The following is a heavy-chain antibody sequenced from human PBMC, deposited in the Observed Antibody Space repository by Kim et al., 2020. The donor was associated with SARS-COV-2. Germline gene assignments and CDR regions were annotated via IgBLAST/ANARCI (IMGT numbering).Heavy chain of an antibody. CDR2: IRSKAYGGTT. CDR1: GFTFGDYA. Sequence: GGSLRLSCTASGFTFGDYAMSWFRQAPGKGLEWVGFIRSKAYGGTTEYAASVKGRFTISRDDSKSIAYLQMNSLKTEDTAVYYCTRDLPYYDILTGYYRYYYYGMDVWGQGTTVTVSS. D-gene: IGHD3-9*01. V-gene: IGHV3-49*03. J-gene: IGHJ6*02. CDR3: TRDLPYYDILTGYYRYYYYGMDV.